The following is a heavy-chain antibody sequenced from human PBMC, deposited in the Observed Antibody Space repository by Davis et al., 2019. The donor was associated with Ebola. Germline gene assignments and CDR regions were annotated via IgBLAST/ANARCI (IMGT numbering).Heavy chain of an antibody. CDR1: GGSFSGYF. D-gene: IGHD2-21*02. J-gene: IGHJ2*01. CDR2: ISYSGST. V-gene: IGHV4-59*01. CDR3: ARLSDSLRWYFDL. Sequence: MPSETLSLTCAVYGGSFSGYFWSWVWQPPGKGPEWIGYISYSGSTKYNPSLKSRVTISGDTSKNQFSLKLSSVTAADTAVYYCARLSDSLRWYFDLWGRGTLVTVSS.